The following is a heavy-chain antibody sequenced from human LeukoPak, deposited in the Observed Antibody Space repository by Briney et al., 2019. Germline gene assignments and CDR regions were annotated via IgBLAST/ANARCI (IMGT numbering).Heavy chain of an antibody. CDR3: AKSLYYYDGSGYS. CDR2: VYYSGTT. J-gene: IGHJ4*02. D-gene: IGHD3-22*01. CDR1: GGSISSYY. Sequence: SETLSLTCTVSGGSISSYYGNWIRQPPGKGLERIGYVYYSGTTNYNPSLKSRVTISVDTSKNQFSLNLTSVTAADTAVYYCAKSLYYYDGSGYSWGQGILVTVSS. V-gene: IGHV4-59*01.